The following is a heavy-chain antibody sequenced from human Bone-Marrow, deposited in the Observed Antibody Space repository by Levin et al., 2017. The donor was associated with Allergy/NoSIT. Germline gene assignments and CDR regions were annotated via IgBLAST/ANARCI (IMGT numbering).Heavy chain of an antibody. J-gene: IGHJ4*02. CDR2: IHKGGTT. CDR1: GGSISSSHY. D-gene: IGHD4-17*01. V-gene: IGHV4-39*01. CDR3: ASTQTLCNGECVNLFTS. Sequence: PSETLSLICSISGGSISSSHYWGWIRLPPGKWLEWIGTIHKGGTTYYNPSLESRLTMSVDASQNQYSLTLTSVTAADTAVYFCASTQTLCNGECVNLFTSWGRGTLVTVSS.